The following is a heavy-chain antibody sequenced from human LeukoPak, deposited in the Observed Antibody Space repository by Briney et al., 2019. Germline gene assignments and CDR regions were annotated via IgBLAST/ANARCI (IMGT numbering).Heavy chain of an antibody. CDR2: IYYSGST. CDR3: ARQVVVVIIANFDY. Sequence: SGTLSLTCTVSGGSNSSSSCYWGGLRHPPGKGLEWVGSIYYSGSTYYNPSLKSRVTISVDTSKNQFSLKLSSVTAADTAVYYCARQVVVVIIANFDYWGQGTLVTVSS. CDR1: GGSNSSSSCY. V-gene: IGHV4-39*01. D-gene: IGHD3-22*01. J-gene: IGHJ4*02.